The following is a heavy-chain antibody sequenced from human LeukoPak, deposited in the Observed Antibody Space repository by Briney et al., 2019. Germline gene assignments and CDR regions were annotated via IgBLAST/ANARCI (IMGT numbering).Heavy chain of an antibody. CDR1: GFTFDDYG. D-gene: IGHD6-19*01. V-gene: IGHV3-20*04. J-gene: IGHJ3*02. Sequence: GGSLRLSCAASGFTFDDYGMSWVRQAPGKGLEWVSGINWNGGSTGYADSVKGRFTISRDNAKNSLYLQMNSLRAEDTALYYCAAKLIAVAGTEPIDIWGQGTMVTVSS. CDR3: AAKLIAVAGTEPIDI. CDR2: INWNGGST.